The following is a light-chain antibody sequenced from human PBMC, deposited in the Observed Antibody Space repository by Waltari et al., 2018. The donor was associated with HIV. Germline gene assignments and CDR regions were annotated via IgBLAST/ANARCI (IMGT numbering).Light chain of an antibody. J-gene: IGKJ2*01. CDR2: EAA. CDR3: QQYDSGPRGIT. V-gene: IGKV3-15*01. CDR1: QSISAK. Sequence: EIVMTQSPPTLSVSPGQRVTLSCRASQSISAKVAWYQQRPGQAPRLLIYEAATRPPGIPARFSCSGSGTEFTLTISSLQSEDFATYFCQQYDSGPRGITFGQGTMLEIK.